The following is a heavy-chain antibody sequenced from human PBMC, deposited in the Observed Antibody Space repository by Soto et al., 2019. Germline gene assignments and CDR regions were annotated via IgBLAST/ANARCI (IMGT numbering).Heavy chain of an antibody. V-gene: IGHV4-39*01. CDR2: IYYSGST. CDR1: GGSISSSSYY. CDR3: ARRQWLANGYFQH. D-gene: IGHD6-19*01. J-gene: IGHJ1*01. Sequence: QLQLQESGPGLVKPSETLSLTCTVSGGSISSSSYYWGWIRQPPGKGLEWIGSIYYSGSTYYNPSLKSRVTISVDTSKNQFSLKLSSVTAADTAVYYCARRQWLANGYFQHWGQGTLVTVSS.